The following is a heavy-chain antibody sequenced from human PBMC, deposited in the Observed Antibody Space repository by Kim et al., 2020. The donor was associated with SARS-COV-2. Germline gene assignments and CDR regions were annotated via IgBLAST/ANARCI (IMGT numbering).Heavy chain of an antibody. CDR3: AREGRFTGTSYYYYGMDV. D-gene: IGHD6-13*01. Sequence: SETLSLTCTVSGGSISSSSYYWGWIRQPPGKGLEWIGSIYYSGSTYYNPSLKSRVTISVDTSKNQFSLKLSSVTAADTAVYYCAREGRFTGTSYYYYGMDVWGQGTTVTVSS. CDR2: IYYSGST. V-gene: IGHV4-39*02. CDR1: GGSISSSSYY. J-gene: IGHJ6*02.